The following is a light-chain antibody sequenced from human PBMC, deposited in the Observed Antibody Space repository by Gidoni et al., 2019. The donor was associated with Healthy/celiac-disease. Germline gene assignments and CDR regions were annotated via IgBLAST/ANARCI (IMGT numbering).Light chain of an antibody. J-gene: IGLJ2*01. Sequence: QSILTQPASVSGSPGPSITISCTGTSRDVGSYNLVSWYQQHPGKAPKLMIYEVSKRPSGVSNRFSGSKSGNTASLTISGLQAEDEADYYCCSYAGSSTFVVFGGGTKLTVL. CDR2: EVS. CDR3: CSYAGSSTFVV. CDR1: SRDVGSYNL. V-gene: IGLV2-23*02.